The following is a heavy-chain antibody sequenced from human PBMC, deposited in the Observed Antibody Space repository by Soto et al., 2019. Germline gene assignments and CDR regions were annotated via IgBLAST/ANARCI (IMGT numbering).Heavy chain of an antibody. D-gene: IGHD2-15*01. CDR3: ATLSGSPAVDGVDV. Sequence: QVQLQESGPGLVKPSETLSLTCTVYGGSISNYYWSWVRQPPGKGLEWIGYSHYTGSTNYNPSLKSRVTLSVDTSKRQFSLKLSSVTAADTAVYYCATLSGSPAVDGVDVWGQGTAVIVSS. V-gene: IGHV4-59*01. CDR2: SHYTGST. CDR1: GGSISNYY. J-gene: IGHJ6*02.